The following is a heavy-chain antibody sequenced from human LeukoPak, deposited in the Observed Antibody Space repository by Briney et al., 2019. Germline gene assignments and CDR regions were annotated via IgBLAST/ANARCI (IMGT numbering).Heavy chain of an antibody. Sequence: SETLSLTCTVSGGSIGSSSYFWGWIRRPPGKGRGWIGSIYHSGTTYYNPSLKSRITMSVDTSQNQFSLKLSSVTAAYTAVYYWARPPDSGDYGAAFDFWGEGTLGTVSS. CDR3: ARPPDSGDYGAAFDF. D-gene: IGHD4-17*01. CDR2: IYHSGTT. V-gene: IGHV4-39*07. J-gene: IGHJ4*02. CDR1: GGSIGSSSYF.